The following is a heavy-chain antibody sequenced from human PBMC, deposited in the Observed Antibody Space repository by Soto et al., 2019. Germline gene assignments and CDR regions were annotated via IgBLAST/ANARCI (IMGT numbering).Heavy chain of an antibody. CDR3: ARDVMANNRYHWYFDL. V-gene: IGHV4-34*01. Sequence: QVQLQQWGAGLLKPSETLSLTCAVYGGSFSGYYWSWIRQPPGKGLEWIGGITHSGSTNYNPSLKSRITISVDTSKSQFSLKLSSVTAADTAVYYCARDVMANNRYHWYFDLWGRGTLVTVSS. CDR2: ITHSGST. CDR1: GGSFSGYY. D-gene: IGHD2-8*01. J-gene: IGHJ2*01.